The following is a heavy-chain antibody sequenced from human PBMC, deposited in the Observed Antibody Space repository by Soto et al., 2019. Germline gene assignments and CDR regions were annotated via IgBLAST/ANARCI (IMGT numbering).Heavy chain of an antibody. D-gene: IGHD1-26*01. J-gene: IGHJ6*02. CDR1: GFTFSSYA. V-gene: IGHV3-30-3*01. CDR3: ARETLVGATHYGMDV. CDR2: ISYDGSNK. Sequence: QVQLVESGGGVVQPGRSLRLSCAASGFTFSSYAMHWVRQAPGKGLEWVAVISYDGSNKYYADSVKGRFTISRDNSKNTLYLQMNSLRAEDTAVYYCARETLVGATHYGMDVWGQGTTVTVSS.